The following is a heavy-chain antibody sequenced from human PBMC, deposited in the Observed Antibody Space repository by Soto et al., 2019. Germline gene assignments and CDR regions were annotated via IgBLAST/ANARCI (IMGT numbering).Heavy chain of an antibody. Sequence: QITLKESGPTLVKPTQTLTVTCTFSGFSLSTTGVAVAWIRQPPGKALEWLALIYWNDDKRYSPSLMSRLTITKDTSKNQVVLTMTNMDPVDTATYYCAHIPPHYGFWNDYVPPSFDYWVQGTLVTVSS. J-gene: IGHJ4*02. CDR3: AHIPPHYGFWNDYVPPSFDY. V-gene: IGHV2-5*01. D-gene: IGHD3-3*01. CDR1: GFSLSTTGVA. CDR2: IYWNDDK.